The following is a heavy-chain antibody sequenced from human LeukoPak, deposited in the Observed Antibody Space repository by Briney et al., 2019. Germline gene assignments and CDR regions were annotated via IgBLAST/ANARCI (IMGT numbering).Heavy chain of an antibody. J-gene: IGHJ5*02. CDR2: ISYSGST. CDR3: ARGGYYGSGNDFRFDP. V-gene: IGHV4-39*07. Sequence: RPTETLSLTCTVSGGSISSSSYYWGWIRQPPGKGLEWIGSISYSGSTYYNPSLKSRVTISVDTSKNQFSLKLSSVTAADTAVYYCARGGYYGSGNDFRFDPWGQGTLVTVSS. CDR1: GGSISSSSYY. D-gene: IGHD3-10*01.